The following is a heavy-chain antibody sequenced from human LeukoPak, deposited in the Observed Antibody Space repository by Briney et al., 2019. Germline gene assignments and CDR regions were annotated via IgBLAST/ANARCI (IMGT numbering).Heavy chain of an antibody. V-gene: IGHV4-59*01. CDR3: ARDPHSSGWQNWFDP. D-gene: IGHD6-25*01. J-gene: IGHJ5*02. Sequence: SETLSLTCTVSGDPISSYYWSWIRQPPGKGLEWIGYIFYSGTTNYNPSLKSRVTISVDMSKNQFSLRLSSVTAADTAVYYCARDPHSSGWQNWFDPWGQGTLVTVSS. CDR2: IFYSGTT. CDR1: GDPISSYY.